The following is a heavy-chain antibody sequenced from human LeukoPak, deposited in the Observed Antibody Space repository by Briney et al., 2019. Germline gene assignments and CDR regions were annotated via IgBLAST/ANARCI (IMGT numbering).Heavy chain of an antibody. D-gene: IGHD3-22*01. V-gene: IGHV3-23*01. Sequence: PGGSLRLSCAASGFTFSSYAMSWVRQAPGKGLEWVSAISGSGGSTYYADSVKGRFTISRDNSKNTPYLQMNSLRAEDTAVYYCAPRPDLYYYDSSGYNDYWGQGTLVTVSS. CDR3: APRPDLYYYDSSGYNDY. CDR2: ISGSGGST. CDR1: GFTFSSYA. J-gene: IGHJ4*02.